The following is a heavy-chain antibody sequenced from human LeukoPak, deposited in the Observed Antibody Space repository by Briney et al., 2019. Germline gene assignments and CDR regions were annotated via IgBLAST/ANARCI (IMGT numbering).Heavy chain of an antibody. CDR1: GYTFTSYG. D-gene: IGHD6-13*01. CDR3: ARGTGYSSSWYHSFNWFDS. Sequence: ASVKVSCKASGYTFTSYGISWVRQAPGQGLEWMGWISGYNGNTNYAQKLQGRVTMTTDTSTGTAYMELRSLRSDDTAVYYCARGTGYSSSWYHSFNWFDSWGQGTLVTVSS. CDR2: ISGYNGNT. V-gene: IGHV1-18*04. J-gene: IGHJ5*01.